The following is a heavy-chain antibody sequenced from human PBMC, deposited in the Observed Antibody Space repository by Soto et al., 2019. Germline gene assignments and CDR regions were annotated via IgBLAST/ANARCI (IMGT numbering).Heavy chain of an antibody. CDR3: AKRTLYSSNLYYLDS. V-gene: IGHV5-51*01. J-gene: IGHJ4*02. D-gene: IGHD6-19*01. CDR1: GYSFTSYW. CDR2: IYPGDSDT. Sequence: PGESLKISCKGSGYSFTSYWIGWVRQMPGKGLEWMGIIYPGDSDTRYSPSFQGQVTISADKSISTAYLQWSSLKASDTAIYYCAKRTLYSSNLYYLDSRGPGTLVTVSS.